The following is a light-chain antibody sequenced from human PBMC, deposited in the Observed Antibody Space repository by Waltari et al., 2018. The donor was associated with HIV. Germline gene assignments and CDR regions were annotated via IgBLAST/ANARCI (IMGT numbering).Light chain of an antibody. V-gene: IGLV1-44*01. J-gene: IGLJ2*01. CDR2: SNN. CDR1: NSNVGTNT. Sequence: QSVLTRPPSASGTPGQRVTISCSGTNSNVGTNTVNWYQQIPGTAPKLLIYSNNQRPSGVPDRFSGSKSGASASLAISGLQSEDEADYFCAAWDDSLNGHVVFGGGTKLTVL. CDR3: AAWDDSLNGHVV.